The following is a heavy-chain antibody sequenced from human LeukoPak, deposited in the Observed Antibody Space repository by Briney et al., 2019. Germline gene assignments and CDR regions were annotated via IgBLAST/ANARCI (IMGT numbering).Heavy chain of an antibody. V-gene: IGHV3-20*04. D-gene: IGHD2-15*01. CDR1: GFTFDDYG. J-gene: IGHJ4*02. Sequence: GGSLRLSCAASGFTFDDYGMGWVRQAPGKGLEWVAGINWNGGSTGYADSVKGRFNISRDNAKKSQYLQMNSLRVDDTALYYCARDHIPQMYCSGGSCTSAPGYWGQGNRVTVSS. CDR2: INWNGGST. CDR3: ARDHIPQMYCSGGSCTSAPGY.